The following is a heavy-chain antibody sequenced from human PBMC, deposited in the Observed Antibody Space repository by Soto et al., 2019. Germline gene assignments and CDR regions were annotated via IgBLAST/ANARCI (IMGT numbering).Heavy chain of an antibody. D-gene: IGHD6-13*01. J-gene: IGHJ4*02. V-gene: IGHV1-46*01. CDR3: ARIAADGTGLDKDY. CDR2: INPSGGST. Sequence: QVQLVQSGAEVKKPGASVKVSCKASGYTFTSYYMHWLRQAPVQGLEWMGIINPSGGSTSYAQKFQGRVPMTWDTSTSTVYMELSSLRSEDTAVYSCARIAADGTGLDKDYWGQGTLVTVSS. CDR1: GYTFTSYY.